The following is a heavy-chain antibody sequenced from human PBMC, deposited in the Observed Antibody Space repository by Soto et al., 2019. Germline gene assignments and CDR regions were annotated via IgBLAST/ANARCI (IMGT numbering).Heavy chain of an antibody. Sequence: EVQLVESGGGLVQPGGPLRLSCAASGFTFSDHYMDWVRQAPGKGLEWVGRSKNKADSYTTEYAASVKGRFTISRDGSKNSLFLKMNSLKTEDTAVYYCTVWGSGNDFGAAWGQGILVTVSS. J-gene: IGHJ4*02. CDR1: GFTFSDHY. V-gene: IGHV3-72*01. CDR2: SKNKADSYTT. CDR3: TVWGSGNDFGAA. D-gene: IGHD3-10*01.